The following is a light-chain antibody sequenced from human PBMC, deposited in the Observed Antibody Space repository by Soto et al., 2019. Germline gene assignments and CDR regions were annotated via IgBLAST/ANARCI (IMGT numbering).Light chain of an antibody. Sequence: EIVLTHSPATLSLSPGERATLSFSASQSVSSYLAWYQQKPGQAPRLLIYDASNRATGIPARFSGSGSGTEFTLTISSLQSEDFAVYFCQQYGDLPRTFGQGTKVDIK. CDR2: DAS. CDR3: QQYGDLPRT. CDR1: QSVSSY. V-gene: IGKV3-11*01. J-gene: IGKJ1*01.